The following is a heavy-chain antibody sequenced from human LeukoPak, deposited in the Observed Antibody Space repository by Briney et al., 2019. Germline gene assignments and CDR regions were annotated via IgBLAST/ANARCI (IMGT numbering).Heavy chain of an antibody. J-gene: IGHJ6*03. CDR1: GGSISSYY. CDR2: IYTSGST. V-gene: IGHV4-4*07. Sequence: PSETLSLTCTVSGGSISSYYWSWIRQPAGKRLEWIGRIYTSGSTNYNPSLKSRVTISIDTSKNQFSLKLSSVTAADTAVYYCGRDALVGYFSYYYMDVWGKGTTVTVSS. D-gene: IGHD2-15*01. CDR3: GRDALVGYFSYYYMDV.